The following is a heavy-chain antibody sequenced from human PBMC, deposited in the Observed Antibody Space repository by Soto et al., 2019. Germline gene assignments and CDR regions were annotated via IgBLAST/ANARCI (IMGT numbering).Heavy chain of an antibody. V-gene: IGHV6-1*01. CDR2: TYYRSKWFN. CDR3: ARLIGNSWLES. D-gene: IGHD2-8*01. Sequence: PLQTLSLPCGISGDSVSTNSATWDWIRQSPSRGLEWLGRTYYRSKWFNDYAVSVKGRISINPDTSNNQFSLQLNSVTPDDTAEYYCARLIGNSWLESWGQGTLVTVSS. J-gene: IGHJ5*01. CDR1: GDSVSTNSAT.